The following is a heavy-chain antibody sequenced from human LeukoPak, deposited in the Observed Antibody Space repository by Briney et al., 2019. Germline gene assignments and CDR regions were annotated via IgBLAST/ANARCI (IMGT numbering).Heavy chain of an antibody. D-gene: IGHD2-8*02. V-gene: IGHV1-46*01. J-gene: IGHJ4*02. CDR3: ARVPGPFDY. CDR2: INPSGRST. CDR1: GYTFTSYY. Sequence: ASVKVSCKASGYTFTSYYMHWVRQSPGQGLEWMGIINPSGRSTSYAQKFKGRVTMTRDTSTSTGDMELSSLRSEDTAVYYCARVPGPFDYWGQGTLVTVSS.